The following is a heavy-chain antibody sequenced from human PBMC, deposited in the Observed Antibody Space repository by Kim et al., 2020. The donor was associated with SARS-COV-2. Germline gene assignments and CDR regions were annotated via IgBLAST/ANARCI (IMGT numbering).Heavy chain of an antibody. V-gene: IGHV4-59*01. D-gene: IGHD3-16*02. CDR2: IYYSGST. Sequence: SETLSLTCTVSGGSISSYSWSWIRQSPGMGLEWIGYIYYSGSTNYNFSLKSRVTISVDTSKNQFSLKLSSVTAADTAVDYCARVMITFVGVIVSYFVLWGRGTLVTVSS. J-gene: IGHJ2*01. CDR3: ARVMITFVGVIVSYFVL. CDR1: GGSISSYS.